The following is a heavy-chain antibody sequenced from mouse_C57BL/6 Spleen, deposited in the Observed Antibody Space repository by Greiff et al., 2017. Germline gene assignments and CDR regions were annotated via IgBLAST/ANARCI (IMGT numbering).Heavy chain of an antibody. CDR3: AGKARGLYYRNDDAMDY. D-gene: IGHD2-12*01. Sequence: QVTLKEPGPGILQPSQTLSLTCSFSGFSLSTFGMGVGRIRQPPGKGLEWLAHISWDDDKYYNPALKSPPSIFKDTSKVQEFLRIANVDTGGTATYDCAGKARGLYYRNDDAMDYWGQGTSVTVSS. CDR1: GFSLSTFGMG. CDR2: ISWDDDK. J-gene: IGHJ4*01. V-gene: IGHV8-8*01.